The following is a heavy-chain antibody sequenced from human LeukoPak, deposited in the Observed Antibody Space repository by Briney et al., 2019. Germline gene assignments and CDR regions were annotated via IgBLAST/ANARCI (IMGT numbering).Heavy chain of an antibody. V-gene: IGHV3-21*01. J-gene: IGHJ6*03. CDR1: GFTFNTYT. Sequence: GGSLRPSCAASGFTFNTYTMNWVRQAPGQGLEWVSSISPENTYIYYADSVKGRFTISRDNAKNSVFLQMNSLRVEDTAVYYCARDTRGISVAGYYYYFYMDVWGKGTTVTVSS. D-gene: IGHD6-19*01. CDR2: ISPENTYI. CDR3: ARDTRGISVAGYYYYFYMDV.